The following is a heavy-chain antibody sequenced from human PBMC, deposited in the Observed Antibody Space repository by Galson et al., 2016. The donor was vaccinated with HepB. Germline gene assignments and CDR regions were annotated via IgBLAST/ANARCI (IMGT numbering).Heavy chain of an antibody. Sequence: SVKVSCKASGYTFISYGIHWVRQAPGQRLEWMGSINAGNGDTKSSQKFQGRVTIARDTSASTAFMELTGLSSEDTAVYYCARADSNYDYVWGSYRSARGFDIRGQGTMVTVSS. V-gene: IGHV1-3*01. J-gene: IGHJ3*02. CDR3: ARADSNYDYVWGSYRSARGFDI. CDR1: GYTFISYG. CDR2: INAGNGDT. D-gene: IGHD3-16*02.